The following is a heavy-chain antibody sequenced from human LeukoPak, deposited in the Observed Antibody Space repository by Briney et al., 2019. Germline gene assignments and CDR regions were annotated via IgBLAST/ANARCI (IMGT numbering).Heavy chain of an antibody. V-gene: IGHV2-70*01. Sequence: ESGPTLVNPTQTLTLTCAFSGFSLSTSAMCVSWIRQPPGKALEWLALIDWNDDKYYSTSLKTRLTNSKDTSKNQVVLTLTNMDPVDTATYYCARSTGLRYFDRFDYWGQGILVTVSS. J-gene: IGHJ4*02. CDR2: IDWNDDK. D-gene: IGHD3-9*01. CDR1: GFSLSTSAMC. CDR3: ARSTGLRYFDRFDY.